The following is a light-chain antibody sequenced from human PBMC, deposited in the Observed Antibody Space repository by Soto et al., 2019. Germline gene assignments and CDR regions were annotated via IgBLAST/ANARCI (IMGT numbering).Light chain of an antibody. CDR3: SSYTITSTYV. V-gene: IGLV2-14*01. CDR2: EVT. CDR1: SSDVGGYNY. J-gene: IGLJ1*01. Sequence: QSALAQPASVSGSPGQSITISCTGTSSDVGGYNYVSWYQQHPGKAPKLMIYEVTSRPSGVSNRFSASKSGNTASLSISGLQAEDEADYYCSSYTITSTYVFGAGTKVTVL.